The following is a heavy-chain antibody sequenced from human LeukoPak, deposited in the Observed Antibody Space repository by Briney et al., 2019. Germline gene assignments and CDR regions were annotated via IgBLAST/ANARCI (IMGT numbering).Heavy chain of an antibody. V-gene: IGHV1-8*01. CDR2: MNPNSGNT. D-gene: IGHD1-26*01. CDR1: RYTFTSYD. Sequence: ASVKVPCKASRYTFTSYDINWVRQATGQGLEWMGWMNPNSGNTGCAQKFQGRVTMTRNTSISTAYMELSSLRSEDTAVYYCARSPVGHYGWFDPWGQGTLVTVSS. CDR3: ARSPVGHYGWFDP. J-gene: IGHJ5*02.